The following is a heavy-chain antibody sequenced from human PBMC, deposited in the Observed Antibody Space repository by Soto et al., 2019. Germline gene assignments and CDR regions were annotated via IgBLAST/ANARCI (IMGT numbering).Heavy chain of an antibody. J-gene: IGHJ4*02. D-gene: IGHD5-12*01. V-gene: IGHV1-69*01. CDR1: GGTFSSYA. CDR3: ARGATYGGYSIRSLDY. CDR2: IIPIFGTA. Sequence: QVQLVQSGAEVKKPGSSVKVSCKASGGTFSSYAISWVRQAPGQGLEWMGGIIPIFGTANYAQKFQGRVTITADESTSTAYMELSGLRSEDTAVYYCARGATYGGYSIRSLDYWGQGTLVTVSS.